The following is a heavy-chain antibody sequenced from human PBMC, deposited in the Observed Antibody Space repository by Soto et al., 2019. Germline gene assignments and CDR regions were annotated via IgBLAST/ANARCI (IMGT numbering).Heavy chain of an antibody. CDR3: ARVAAARDYYDSSGYYSHAFDI. CDR2: INHSGST. J-gene: IGHJ3*02. D-gene: IGHD3-22*01. Sequence: SETLSLTCAVYGGSFSGYYWSWIRQPPGKGLEWIGEINHSGSTNYNPSLKSQVTISVDTSKNQFSLKLSSVTAADTAVYYCARVAAARDYYDSSGYYSHAFDIWGQGTMVTVSS. V-gene: IGHV4-34*01. CDR1: GGSFSGYY.